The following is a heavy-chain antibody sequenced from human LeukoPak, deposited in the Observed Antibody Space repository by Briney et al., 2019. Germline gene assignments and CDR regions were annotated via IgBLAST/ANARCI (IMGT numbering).Heavy chain of an antibody. Sequence: GGSLRLSCAASGSAFNFYAMSWVRLAPGKGLEWVSYISSSGSTIYYADSVKGRFTISRDNANNSLYLQMNSLRAEDTAVYYCARVGYSYGIDYWGQGTLVTVSS. V-gene: IGHV3-48*03. CDR1: GSAFNFYA. CDR3: ARVGYSYGIDY. D-gene: IGHD5-18*01. J-gene: IGHJ4*02. CDR2: ISSSGSTI.